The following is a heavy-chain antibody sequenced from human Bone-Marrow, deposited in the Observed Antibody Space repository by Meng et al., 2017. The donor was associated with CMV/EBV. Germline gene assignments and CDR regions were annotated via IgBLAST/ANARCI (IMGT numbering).Heavy chain of an antibody. CDR1: GYTFTGYY. CDR2: INPNSGGT. Sequence: ASVKVSCKASGYTFTGYYMHWVRQAPGQGLEWMGWINPNSGGTNYAQKFQGRATMTRDTSISTAYMELSRLRSDDTAVYYCARDRSRVVPAAPVGYYYYGMDVWGQGTTVTVSS. CDR3: ARDRSRVVPAAPVGYYYYGMDV. J-gene: IGHJ6*02. V-gene: IGHV1-2*02. D-gene: IGHD2-2*01.